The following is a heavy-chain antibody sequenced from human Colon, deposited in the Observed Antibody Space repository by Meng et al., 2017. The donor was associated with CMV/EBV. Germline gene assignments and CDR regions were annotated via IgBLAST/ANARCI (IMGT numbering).Heavy chain of an antibody. CDR1: GFTFSTYS. Sequence: GESLKISCAASGFTFSTYSMNWVRQAPGKGLEWVSSISSGSSDIYYADSVKGRFTISRDNAKNSLYLQMNSLRVEDTAVYYCARGAGGFDYWGQGTRVTVSS. J-gene: IGHJ4*02. D-gene: IGHD3-10*01. CDR2: ISSGSSDI. CDR3: ARGAGGFDY. V-gene: IGHV3-21*01.